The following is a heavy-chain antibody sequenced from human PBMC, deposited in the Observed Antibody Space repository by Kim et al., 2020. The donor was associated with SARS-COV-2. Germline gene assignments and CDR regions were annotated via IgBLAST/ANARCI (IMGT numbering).Heavy chain of an antibody. Sequence: SETLSLTCTVSGGSISSGGYYWSWIRQHPGKGLEWIGYIYYSGSTYYNPSLKSRVTISVDTSKNQFSLKLSSVTAADTAVYYCARIGLDYDILTGYFAVDPWGQGTLVTVSS. CDR2: IYYSGST. D-gene: IGHD3-9*01. V-gene: IGHV4-31*03. CDR1: GGSISSGGYY. J-gene: IGHJ5*02. CDR3: ARIGLDYDILTGYFAVDP.